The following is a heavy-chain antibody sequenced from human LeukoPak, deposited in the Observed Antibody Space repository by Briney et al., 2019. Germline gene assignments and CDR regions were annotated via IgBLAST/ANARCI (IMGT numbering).Heavy chain of an antibody. V-gene: IGHV3-49*04. Sequence: GGSLRLSCTTSGFTFGDYAMSWVRQAPGKGLEWVGFIRSKAYGATTEYAASVKGRFTISRDDSKSIAYLQMNSLKTEDTAVYYCPRVLAETLAFDYWGQGTLITVSS. D-gene: IGHD3-3*02. CDR3: PRVLAETLAFDY. CDR1: GFTFGDYA. J-gene: IGHJ4*02. CDR2: IRSKAYGATT.